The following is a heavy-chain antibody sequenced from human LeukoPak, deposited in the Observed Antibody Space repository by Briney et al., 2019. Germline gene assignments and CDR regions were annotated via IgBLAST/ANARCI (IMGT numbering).Heavy chain of an antibody. J-gene: IGHJ4*02. D-gene: IGHD5-24*01. V-gene: IGHV3-48*04. CDR2: ISSSSSTI. CDR1: GFTFSGHW. Sequence: GGSLRLSCAGSGFTFSGHWMSWVRQAPRKGLEWVSYISSSSSTIYYADSVKGRFTISRDNAKNSLYLQMNSLRAEDTAVYYCAREPRRDGCNFIFDYWGQGTLVTVSS. CDR3: AREPRRDGCNFIFDY.